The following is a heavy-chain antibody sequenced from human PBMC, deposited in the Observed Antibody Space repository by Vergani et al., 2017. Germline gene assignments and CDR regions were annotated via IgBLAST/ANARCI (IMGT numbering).Heavy chain of an antibody. J-gene: IGHJ5*02. CDR1: FDSIRNLY. D-gene: IGHD2-15*01. CDR2: IHYSENT. CDR3: ASDTHSRQRADR. V-gene: IGHV4-59*11. Sequence: QVQLQESGPGLVKSSETLSLTCSVSFDSIRNLYCNWIRQPPGKGLEWIGSIHYSENTKYNPSLKTRVTISLDTSKNQFSLTLTSVTAADTAVYYCASDTHSRQRADRWGQGILVTVTS.